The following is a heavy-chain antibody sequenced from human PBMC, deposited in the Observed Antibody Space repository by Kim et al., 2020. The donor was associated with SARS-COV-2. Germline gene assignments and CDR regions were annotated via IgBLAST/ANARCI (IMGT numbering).Heavy chain of an antibody. V-gene: IGHV1-46*01. CDR2: INPRGSST. D-gene: IGHD3-9*01. J-gene: IGHJ4*02. Sequence: ASVKVSCKASGYTFTSYYMHWVRQAPGQGLEWMGIINPRGSSTNYAQKFQGRVTMTRDTSTSTVYMELSSLRSEDTAMYYCARAPGMTGYYDDPTFDYWGQGTLVTVSS. CDR1: GYTFTSYY. CDR3: ARAPGMTGYYDDPTFDY.